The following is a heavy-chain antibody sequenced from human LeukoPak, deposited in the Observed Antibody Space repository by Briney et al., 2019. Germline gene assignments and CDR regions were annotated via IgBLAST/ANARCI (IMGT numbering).Heavy chain of an antibody. CDR2: IYHNGTP. CDR1: VGSISSGNW. J-gene: IGHJ6*02. Sequence: PSETLSLTCGVSVGSISSGNWWSWVRQSPGKGLEWIGEIYHNGTPNYNPSLKSRVTISADTFKDHFSLKLTSVTAADTAVYYCATAPILRGEGGEHYKYGMDVWGQGTTVIVSS. V-gene: IGHV4/OR15-8*01. D-gene: IGHD2-2*02. CDR3: ATAPILRGEGGEHYKYGMDV.